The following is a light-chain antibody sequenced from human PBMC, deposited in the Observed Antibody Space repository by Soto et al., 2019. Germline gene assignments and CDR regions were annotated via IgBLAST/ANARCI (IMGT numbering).Light chain of an antibody. J-gene: IGLJ3*02. Sequence: SYELNQPPSVSVAPGQTARIPCGGNDIGSKSVHWYRQKPGQAPALVIYDDSDRPSGIPDRLSGSNSGGTATLTISRVEAGDEADYHCHVWDSDSGHWVFGGGTKLTVL. CDR3: HVWDSDSGHWV. CDR1: DIGSKS. CDR2: DDS. V-gene: IGLV3-21*02.